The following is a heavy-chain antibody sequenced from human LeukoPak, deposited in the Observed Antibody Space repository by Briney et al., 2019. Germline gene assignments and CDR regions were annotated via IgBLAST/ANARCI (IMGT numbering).Heavy chain of an antibody. Sequence: SETLSLTCTVSGGSISSYYWSWIRQPAGKGLEWIGRIYTSGSTNYNPSLKSRVTISVDKSKNQVSLKLSSVTAADTAVYYCARGGFRHFSNYYHMDVWGKGTTVTVSS. CDR1: GGSISSYY. D-gene: IGHD4-11*01. CDR3: ARGGFRHFSNYYHMDV. CDR2: IYTSGST. V-gene: IGHV4-4*07. J-gene: IGHJ6*03.